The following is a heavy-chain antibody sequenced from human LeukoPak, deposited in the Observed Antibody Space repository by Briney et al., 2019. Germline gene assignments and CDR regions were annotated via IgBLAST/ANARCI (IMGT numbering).Heavy chain of an antibody. Sequence: GESLRLSCAASGFNFDDYVMHWVRQAPGKGLEWVSCISWNSGSIGYADSVKGRFTISRDNAKNSLYLQMNSLRAEDTALYYCATDNDGDGYNLSFDYWGQGTLVTVSS. V-gene: IGHV3-9*01. CDR3: ATDNDGDGYNLSFDY. CDR2: ISWNSGSI. J-gene: IGHJ4*02. D-gene: IGHD5-24*01. CDR1: GFNFDDYV.